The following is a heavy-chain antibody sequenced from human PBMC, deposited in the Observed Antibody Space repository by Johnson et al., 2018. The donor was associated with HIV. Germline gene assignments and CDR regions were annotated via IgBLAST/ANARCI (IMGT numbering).Heavy chain of an antibody. V-gene: IGHV3-33*06. CDR1: GFTFSDYG. Sequence: QMLLVESGGGVVQPGRSLRLSCAASGFTFSDYGMHWVRQAPGKGLAWVAVIWYDGSNKHYVDSVKGRFTISRDNSKNTLYLQMNSLRAEDTAVYYCSKVLKAGGRMNDGFDIWGQGTLVTVSS. J-gene: IGHJ3*02. CDR3: SKVLKAGGRMNDGFDI. D-gene: IGHD1-26*01. CDR2: IWYDGSNK.